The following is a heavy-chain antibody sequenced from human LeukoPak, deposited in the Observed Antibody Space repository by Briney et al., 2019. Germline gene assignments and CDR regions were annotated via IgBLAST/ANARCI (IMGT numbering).Heavy chain of an antibody. CDR1: GFTFDDHG. J-gene: IGHJ4*02. D-gene: IGHD6-19*01. CDR3: ARAFSLRAGYSSGWPFDY. Sequence: PGGSLRLSCAASGFTFDDHGMSWVRQAPGKGLEWVSGINWNGGSTVYADSVKGRFTISRDNAKNSLYLQMNSLRAEDTALYYCARAFSLRAGYSSGWPFDYWGQGTLVTVSS. CDR2: INWNGGST. V-gene: IGHV3-20*04.